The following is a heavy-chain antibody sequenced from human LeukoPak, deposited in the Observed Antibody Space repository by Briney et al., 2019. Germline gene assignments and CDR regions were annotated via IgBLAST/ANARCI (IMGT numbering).Heavy chain of an antibody. CDR3: ARNGYDILTGSDAFDI. J-gene: IGHJ3*02. Sequence: SETLSLTCTVSGGSISSYYWSWIRQPAGKGLEWIGRIYTSGSTNYNPSLKSRVTMSVDTSKNQFSLKLSSVTAADTAVYYCARNGYDILTGSDAFDIWGQGTMVIVSS. V-gene: IGHV4-4*07. D-gene: IGHD3-9*01. CDR1: GGSISSYY. CDR2: IYTSGST.